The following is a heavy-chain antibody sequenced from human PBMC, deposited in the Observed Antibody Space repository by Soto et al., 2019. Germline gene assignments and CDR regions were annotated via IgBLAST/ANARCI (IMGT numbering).Heavy chain of an antibody. CDR1: GYTFTSYG. D-gene: IGHD3-3*01. CDR2: ISAYNGNT. V-gene: IGHV1-18*01. J-gene: IGHJ5*02. Sequence: QVQLVQSGAEVKKPGASVKVSCKASGYTFTSYGISWVRQAPGQGLEWMGWISAYNGNTNYAQKLQGRVTMTTDTSTSTAYMELRSLRCDDTAVYYCARGQYYDFWSGYYDWFDPWGQGTLVTVSS. CDR3: ARGQYYDFWSGYYDWFDP.